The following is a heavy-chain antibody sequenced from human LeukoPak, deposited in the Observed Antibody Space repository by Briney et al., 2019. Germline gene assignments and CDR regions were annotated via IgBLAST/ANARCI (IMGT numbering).Heavy chain of an antibody. CDR2: ISSSGSYI. J-gene: IGHJ4*02. D-gene: IGHD4-17*01. CDR3: ARVPLYGDYGQIDY. V-gene: IGHV3-21*01. CDR1: GFTFSSYS. Sequence: GGSLRLSCAASGFTFSSYSMNWVRQAPGKGLEWVSSISSSGSYIYYADSVKGRFTISRDNAKNSLYLQMNSLRAEDTAVYYCARVPLYGDYGQIDYWGQGTLVTVSS.